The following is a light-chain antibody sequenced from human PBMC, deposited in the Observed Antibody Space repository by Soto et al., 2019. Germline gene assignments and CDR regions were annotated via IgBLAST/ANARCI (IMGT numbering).Light chain of an antibody. CDR3: QQYGSSPQT. V-gene: IGKV3-20*01. CDR1: QSVSSTY. Sequence: EIVLTQSPGTLSLSPGERSTLSCRSSQSVSSTYLAWYQQKPGQGPRLLLYAASTRATGIPDRFSGSGSGTDFTLTISRLEPEDFAVYYCQQYGSSPQTFGQGTKVDIK. CDR2: AAS. J-gene: IGKJ1*01.